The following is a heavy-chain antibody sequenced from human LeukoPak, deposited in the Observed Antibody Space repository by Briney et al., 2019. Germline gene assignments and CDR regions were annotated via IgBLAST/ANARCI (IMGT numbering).Heavy chain of an antibody. CDR1: GFTFSSYW. V-gene: IGHV3-74*01. CDR2: INSGGSNT. CDR3: ARETIAVAFYYYGMDV. Sequence: PGGSLRLSCAASGFTFSSYWMHWVRQAPGKGLVWVSRINSGGSNTSYADSVKGRFTISRDNAKNTLYLQMNSLRAEDTAVYYCARETIAVAFYYYGMDVWGQGTTVTVSS. D-gene: IGHD6-19*01. J-gene: IGHJ6*02.